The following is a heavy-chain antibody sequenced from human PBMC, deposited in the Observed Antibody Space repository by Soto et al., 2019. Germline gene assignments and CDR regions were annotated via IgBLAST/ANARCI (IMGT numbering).Heavy chain of an antibody. Sequence: PSETLSLTCTLSGGSIGTFYWNWIRQPPGKGLEWIGYIYYLVSTNYNPSLRSRVTMSIDTSKNQFSLRLSSVTAADTAVYYCVRDDHPLGWFDPWGEGTLVTVS. D-gene: IGHD3-10*01. CDR1: GGSIGTFY. CDR3: VRDDHPLGWFDP. CDR2: IYYLVST. V-gene: IGHV4-59*01. J-gene: IGHJ5*02.